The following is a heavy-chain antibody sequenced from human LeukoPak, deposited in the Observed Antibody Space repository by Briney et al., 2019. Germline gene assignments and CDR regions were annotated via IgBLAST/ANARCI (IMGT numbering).Heavy chain of an antibody. CDR2: ISAYNGNT. CDR3: ARLSAPGRDGYPRSWFDP. CDR1: GYTFTSYG. Sequence: ASVKVSCKASGYTFTSYGISWVRQAPGQGLEWMGWISAYNGNTNYAQKLQGRVTMTTDTSTSTAYMELSRLRSDDTAMYYCARLSAPGRDGYPRSWFDPWGQGTLVTVSS. J-gene: IGHJ5*02. D-gene: IGHD5-24*01. V-gene: IGHV1-18*01.